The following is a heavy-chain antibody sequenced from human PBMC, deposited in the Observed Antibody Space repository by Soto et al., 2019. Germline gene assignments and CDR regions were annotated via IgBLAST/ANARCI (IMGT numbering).Heavy chain of an antibody. CDR3: ARSTMRVEHDY. CDR1: GFSLSTSAVG. Sequence: QITLKESGPTLVKPTQTLTLTCTFSGFSLSTSAVGVGWIRQPPGKALEWLAFIYWDDDKRYSPSLKSRLTTTXXTSKNQVVLTMTNLDPVDTATYYCARSTMRVEHDYWGQGTLVTVSS. J-gene: IGHJ4*02. V-gene: IGHV2-5*02. D-gene: IGHD3-22*01. CDR2: IYWDDDK.